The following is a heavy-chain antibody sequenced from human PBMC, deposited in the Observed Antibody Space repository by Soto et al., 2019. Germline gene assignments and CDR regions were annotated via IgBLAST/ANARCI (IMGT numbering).Heavy chain of an antibody. CDR3: VRVAVSVGYFDF. Sequence: EVQLLESGGGLAQPGGSLRLSCATSGFPFSSYAMAWVRQAPGKGLAWVSGISGRGGSSFYADSVKGRFTISRDNSNSTLYLQMSSLRAEDTAVYYCVRVAVSVGYFDFWGQGILVTVSS. CDR1: GFPFSSYA. CDR2: ISGRGGSS. J-gene: IGHJ4*02. D-gene: IGHD3-22*01. V-gene: IGHV3-23*01.